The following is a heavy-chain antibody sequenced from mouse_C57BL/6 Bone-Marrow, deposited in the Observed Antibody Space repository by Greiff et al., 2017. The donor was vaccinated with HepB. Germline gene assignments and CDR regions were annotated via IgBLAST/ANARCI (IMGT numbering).Heavy chain of an antibody. D-gene: IGHD2-2*01. V-gene: IGHV6-6*01. Sequence: EVKVEESGGGLVQPGGSMKLSCAASGFTFSDAWMDWVRQSPEKGLEWVAEIRNKANNHATYYAESVKGRFTISRDDSKSSVYLQMNSLRAEDTGIYYCTLLFYYGYARNYWGQGTTLTVSS. CDR3: TLLFYYGYARNY. CDR1: GFTFSDAW. CDR2: IRNKANNHAT. J-gene: IGHJ2*01.